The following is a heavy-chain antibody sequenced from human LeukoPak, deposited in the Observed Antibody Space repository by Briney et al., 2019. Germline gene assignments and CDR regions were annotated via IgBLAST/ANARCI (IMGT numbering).Heavy chain of an antibody. CDR3: ARDRDTTALHIFDC. J-gene: IGHJ4*02. V-gene: IGHV3-23*01. Sequence: GGSLRLSCAATGFTFSSYAMSWVRQAPGKGLEWVSAISGSGGSTYYADSVKGRFTISRDNSKNTLYLQMGSLRAEDTAVYYCARDRDTTALHIFDCWGQGTLVTVSS. CDR2: ISGSGGST. CDR1: GFTFSSYA. D-gene: IGHD5-18*01.